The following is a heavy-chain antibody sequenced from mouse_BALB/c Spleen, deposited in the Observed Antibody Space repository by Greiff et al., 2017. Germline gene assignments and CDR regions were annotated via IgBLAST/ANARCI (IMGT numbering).Heavy chain of an antibody. CDR3: ARYGGYYPFAY. D-gene: IGHD2-3*01. V-gene: IGHV1-14*01. CDR2: INPYNDGT. CDR1: GYTFTSYV. J-gene: IGHJ3*01. Sequence: VQLQQSGPELVKPGASVKMSCKASGYTFTSYVMHWVKQKPGQGLEWIGYINPYNDGTKYNEKFKGKATLTSDKSSSTAYMELSSLTSEDSAVYYCARYGGYYPFAYWGQGTLVTVSA.